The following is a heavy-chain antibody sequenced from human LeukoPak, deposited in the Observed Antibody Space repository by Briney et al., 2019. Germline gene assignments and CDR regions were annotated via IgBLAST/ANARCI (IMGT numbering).Heavy chain of an antibody. Sequence: PSETLSLTCTVSGGSISSGDYYWSWIRQPPGKGLEWIGYIYYSGSTYYNPSLKSRVTISVDTSKNQFSLKLSSVTAADTAVYYCARGNSNTWYPTGLHFDYWGQGTLVSVSS. D-gene: IGHD6-13*01. J-gene: IGHJ4*02. CDR3: ARGNSNTWYPTGLHFDY. CDR2: IYYSGST. V-gene: IGHV4-30-4*01. CDR1: GGSISSGDYY.